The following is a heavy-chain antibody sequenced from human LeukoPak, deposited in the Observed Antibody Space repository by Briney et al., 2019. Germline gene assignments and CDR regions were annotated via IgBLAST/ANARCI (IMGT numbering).Heavy chain of an antibody. CDR3: ARGRAIFGVLNVFDY. V-gene: IGHV3-7*01. J-gene: IGHJ4*02. CDR1: GFTFSSYG. D-gene: IGHD3-3*01. CDR2: IKQDGSEK. Sequence: GRSLRLSCAASGFTFSSYGMHWVRQAPGKGLEWVANIKQDGSEKYYVDSVKGRITISRDNAKNSLYLQMNSLRAEDTAVYYCARGRAIFGVLNVFDYWGQGTLVTVST.